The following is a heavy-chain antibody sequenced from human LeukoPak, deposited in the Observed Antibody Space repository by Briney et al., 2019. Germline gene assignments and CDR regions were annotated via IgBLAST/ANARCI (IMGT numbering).Heavy chain of an antibody. V-gene: IGHV3-23*01. J-gene: IGHJ3*02. CDR1: GFTFSSYA. D-gene: IGHD4-23*01. Sequence: GGSLRLSCAASGFTFSSYAMSWVRQAPGKGLEWVSAISGSAGSAYYADSVKGRFTISRDNSKNTLYLQMNSLRAEDTALYYCAILTTVGLLGAFDIWGQGTKVTVSS. CDR2: ISGSAGSA. CDR3: AILTTVGLLGAFDI.